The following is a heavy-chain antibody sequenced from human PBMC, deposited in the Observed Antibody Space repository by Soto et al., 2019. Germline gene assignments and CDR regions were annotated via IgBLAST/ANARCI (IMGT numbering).Heavy chain of an antibody. CDR3: ARALYYHDSNGYPFDS. CDR1: GDSISSSGYY. CDR2: IHHGGST. J-gene: IGHJ4*02. D-gene: IGHD3-22*01. V-gene: IGHV4-31*03. Sequence: SETLSLTCTVSGDSISSSGYYWTWIRQHPGKGLEWIGYIHHGGSTYYNPSLKSRPTISVETSRNQFSLKLSSVTAADTAVYYCARALYYHDSNGYPFDSWRQGTLVTVSS.